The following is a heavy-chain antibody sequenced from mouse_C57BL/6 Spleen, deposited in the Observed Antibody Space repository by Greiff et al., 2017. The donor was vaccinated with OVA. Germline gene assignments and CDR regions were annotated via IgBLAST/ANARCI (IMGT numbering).Heavy chain of an antibody. Sequence: VQLQQSGPELVKPGASVKLSCKASGYTFTSSDISWVKQRPGQGLEWIGWIYPRDGSTKYNEKFKGKATLTVDTSSSTAYMELHSLTSEDSAVYFCARRSTTVVATDYFDYWGQGTTLTVSS. CDR1: GYTFTSSD. CDR2: IYPRDGST. CDR3: ARRSTTVVATDYFDY. V-gene: IGHV1-85*01. D-gene: IGHD1-1*01. J-gene: IGHJ2*01.